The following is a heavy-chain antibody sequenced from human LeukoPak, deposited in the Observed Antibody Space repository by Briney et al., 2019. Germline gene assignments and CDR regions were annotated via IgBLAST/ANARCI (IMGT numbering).Heavy chain of an antibody. V-gene: IGHV3-33*01. D-gene: IGHD2-2*01. CDR2: IWYDGSNK. CDR1: GFTFSSYG. CDR3: ARDSSSWFDP. Sequence: GGSLRHSCAASGFTFSSYGMHWVRQAPGKGLEWVAVIWYDGSNKYYADAVKGRFSISSDNSKNTLYLQINSLRAEDTAVYYCARDSSSWFDPWGQGTLVTVSS. J-gene: IGHJ5*02.